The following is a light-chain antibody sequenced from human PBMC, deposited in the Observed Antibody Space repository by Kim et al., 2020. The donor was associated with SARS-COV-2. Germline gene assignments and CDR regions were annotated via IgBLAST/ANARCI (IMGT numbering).Light chain of an antibody. CDR3: QQYNSYPLT. CDR2: GAS. J-gene: IGKJ2*01. V-gene: IGKV1-5*01. CDR1: QSISSR. Sequence: DIQMTQSPSTLSASVGDRVTITCRASQSISSRLAWYQQKPEKAPKLLIFGASTLESGVPSGFSGSGSGTDFTLTISSLQPDDFATYYCQQYNSYPLTFGQGTKLEI.